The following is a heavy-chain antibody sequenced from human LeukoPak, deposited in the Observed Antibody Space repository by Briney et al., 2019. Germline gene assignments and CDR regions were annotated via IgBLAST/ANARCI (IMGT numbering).Heavy chain of an antibody. CDR2: INPNSGGT. CDR1: GYTFTGYY. V-gene: IGHV1-2*02. Sequence: ASVKVSCKASGYTFTGYYMHWVRQAPGQGLEWMGWINPNSGGTNYAQKFQGRVTMTRDTSISTAYMELSRLRSEDTAVYYCARGYSSGWRSNFDYWGQGTLVTVSS. D-gene: IGHD6-19*01. J-gene: IGHJ4*02. CDR3: ARGYSSGWRSNFDY.